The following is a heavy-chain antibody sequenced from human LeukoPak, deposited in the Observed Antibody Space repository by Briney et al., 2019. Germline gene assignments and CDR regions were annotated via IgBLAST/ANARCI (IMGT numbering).Heavy chain of an antibody. Sequence: GGSLRLSCAASGFIFSSYGMHWVRQAPGKGLEWVAVVWNDGSNKYYADSVKGRFTISRDNPKNTLYLQMNSLRAEDTAVYYCARDRSGSYDALDIWGQGTMVTVS. CDR2: VWNDGSNK. D-gene: IGHD1-26*01. CDR1: GFIFSSYG. V-gene: IGHV3-33*01. CDR3: ARDRSGSYDALDI. J-gene: IGHJ3*02.